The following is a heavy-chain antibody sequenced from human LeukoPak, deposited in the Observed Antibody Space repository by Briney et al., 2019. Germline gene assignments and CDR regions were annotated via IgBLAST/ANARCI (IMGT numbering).Heavy chain of an antibody. CDR2: IIPILGIA. V-gene: IGHV1-69*04. CDR1: GGTFSSYA. Sequence: SVKVSCKASGGTFSSYAISWVRQAPGQGLEWMGRIIPILGIANYAQKFQGRVTITADKSTSTASMELSSLRSEDTAVYYCARFGLPSYYYDSSGYDGFNWFDPWGQGTLVTVSS. J-gene: IGHJ5*02. D-gene: IGHD3-22*01. CDR3: ARFGLPSYYYDSSGYDGFNWFDP.